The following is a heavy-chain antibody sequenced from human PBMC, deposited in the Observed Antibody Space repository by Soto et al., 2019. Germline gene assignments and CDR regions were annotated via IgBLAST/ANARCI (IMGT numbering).Heavy chain of an antibody. V-gene: IGHV1-69*02. CDR3: ARGSTIVRGAPSWFDP. CDR1: GRTFSRYT. J-gene: IGHJ5*02. CDR2: IIPIAAIA. Sequence: QVQLVQSGAEVKKPGSSVKVSCKASGRTFSRYTINWVRQAPGQGLEWMGRIIPIAAIANYTQKFQGRVTITVDKSSTTAYMELSSLRSDDTAVYYCARGSTIVRGAPSWFDPWGQGTLVTVSS. D-gene: IGHD3-10*01.